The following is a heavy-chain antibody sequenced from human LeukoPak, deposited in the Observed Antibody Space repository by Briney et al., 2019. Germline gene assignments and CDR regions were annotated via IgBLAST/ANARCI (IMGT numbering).Heavy chain of an antibody. V-gene: IGHV3-21*04. Sequence: PGGSLRLSCAASGFTFSSYSMNWVRQAPGKGLEWVSSISGSSSYIYYADSLKGRFTISRDNAKNSLYLQMNSLRAEDTALYYCARDAVLRNIAAAGYFDYWGQGTLVTVSS. CDR1: GFTFSSYS. CDR3: ARDAVLRNIAAAGYFDY. J-gene: IGHJ4*02. D-gene: IGHD6-13*01. CDR2: ISGSSSYI.